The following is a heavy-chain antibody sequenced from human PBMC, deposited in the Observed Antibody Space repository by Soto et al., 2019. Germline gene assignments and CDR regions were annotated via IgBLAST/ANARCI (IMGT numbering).Heavy chain of an antibody. CDR1: GYTFTSYA. V-gene: IGHV1-18*01. CDR2: VSAYNGNT. D-gene: IGHD1-26*01. J-gene: IGHJ4*02. CDR3: ATVVGAVPY. Sequence: QIHLVQSGAEVKEPGASVKVSCKTSGYTFTSYAISWVRQAPGQGLEWMGWVSAYNGNTNYAQSFQGRLTVTTDTSTDTAYMELRSLRSDDTAVYYCATVVGAVPYWGQGTLVTVSS.